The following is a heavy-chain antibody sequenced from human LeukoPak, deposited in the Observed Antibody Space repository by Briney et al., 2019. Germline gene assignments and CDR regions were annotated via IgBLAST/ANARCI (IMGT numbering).Heavy chain of an antibody. V-gene: IGHV3-33*01. D-gene: IGHD2-2*01. CDR1: GFTFSSYG. Sequence: GESLRLSCTASGFTFSSYGMHWVRQAPGKGLEWVAIIWYDGSNKYYADSGKGGLTIYRDKSKNKLYLQMNSLRAEDTGVYYCARGVGSASYYGMDVWGQGTTVTVSS. J-gene: IGHJ6*02. CDR2: IWYDGSNK. CDR3: ARGVGSASYYGMDV.